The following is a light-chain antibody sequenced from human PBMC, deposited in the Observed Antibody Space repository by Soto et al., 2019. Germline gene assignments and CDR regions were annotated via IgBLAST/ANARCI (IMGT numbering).Light chain of an antibody. Sequence: DIQMTQSPSTLSASVGDRVTITCRASQSIGSWLAWYQQKPGKAPNLLIYKASSLESGVPSRFSGSGSGTDFTLTISSLQPDDFATYYCQQYNSYSVCTFGQGTKLEIK. CDR1: QSIGSW. V-gene: IGKV1-5*03. CDR2: KAS. CDR3: QQYNSYSVCT. J-gene: IGKJ2*02.